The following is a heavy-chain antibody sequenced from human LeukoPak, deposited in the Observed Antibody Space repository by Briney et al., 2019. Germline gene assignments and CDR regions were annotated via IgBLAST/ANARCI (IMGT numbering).Heavy chain of an antibody. CDR1: GFTFSDYY. CDR3: ARTPRYCSSTSCYDNWFDP. V-gene: IGHV3-11*04. CDR2: ISSSGSTI. Sequence: GGSLRLSCAASGFTFSDYYMSWIRQAPGKGLEWVSYISSSGSTIYYADSVKGRFTISRDNAKNSLYLQMNSLRAEDTAVYYCARTPRYCSSTSCYDNWFDPWGQGTLVTVSS. D-gene: IGHD2-2*01. J-gene: IGHJ5*02.